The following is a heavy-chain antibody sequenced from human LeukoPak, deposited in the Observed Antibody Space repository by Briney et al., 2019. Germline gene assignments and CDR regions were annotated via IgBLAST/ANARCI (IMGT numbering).Heavy chain of an antibody. Sequence: GGSLRLSCAASGFTFSSYEMNWVRQAPGKGLEWVSAISGSGGSTYYADSVKGRFTISRDNSKSTLYLQMNSLRAEDTAVYYCASPSGSDDYWGQGTLVTVSS. CDR1: GFTFSSYE. CDR2: ISGSGGST. CDR3: ASPSGSDDY. V-gene: IGHV3-23*01. D-gene: IGHD1-26*01. J-gene: IGHJ4*02.